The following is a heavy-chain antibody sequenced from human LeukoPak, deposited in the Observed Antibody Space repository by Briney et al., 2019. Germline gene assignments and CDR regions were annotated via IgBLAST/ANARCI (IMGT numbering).Heavy chain of an antibody. CDR3: ARHNARLRGWIGEVDF. Sequence: SETLSLTCSVSGGSINNYYWSWIRQPPGKGLEWSAYIYYSGSTNYNPSPKSRVTISVDTSKNQFSLMLSSVTAADTAVYYCARHNARLRGWIGEVDFWGQGALVTVSS. CDR2: IYYSGST. D-gene: IGHD3-10*01. J-gene: IGHJ4*02. CDR1: GGSINNYY. V-gene: IGHV4-59*08.